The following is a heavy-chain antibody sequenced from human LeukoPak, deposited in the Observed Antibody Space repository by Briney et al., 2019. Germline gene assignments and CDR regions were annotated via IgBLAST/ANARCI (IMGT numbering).Heavy chain of an antibody. CDR2: ISGSGGST. CDR3: AKRDVWGSYRYTPFDY. Sequence: QPGGSLRLSCAASGFTFSSYAMSWVRQAPGKGLEWVSAISGSGGSTYYADSVKGRFTISRDNSKNTLYLQINSLRAEDTAVYYCAKRDVWGSYRYTPFDYWGQGALVTVSS. CDR1: GFTFSSYA. V-gene: IGHV3-23*01. J-gene: IGHJ4*02. D-gene: IGHD3-16*02.